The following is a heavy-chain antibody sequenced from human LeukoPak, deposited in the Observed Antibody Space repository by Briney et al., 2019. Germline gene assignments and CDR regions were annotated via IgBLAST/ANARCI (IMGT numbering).Heavy chain of an antibody. J-gene: IGHJ4*02. CDR1: GFTFSGYW. CDR2: INSAGNTT. CDR3: WVPDTAGEGDY. Sequence: GGSLRLSCAASGFTFSGYWMHWVRHAPGKGLVWVSRINSAGNTTNYADSVKGRFTISRDNAKNTLYLQMNSLRAEDTAVYYCWVPDTAGEGDYWGQGTLVTVSS. D-gene: IGHD2-2*01. V-gene: IGHV3-74*01.